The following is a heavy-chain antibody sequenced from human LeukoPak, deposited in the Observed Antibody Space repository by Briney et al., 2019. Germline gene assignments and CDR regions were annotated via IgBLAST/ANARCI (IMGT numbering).Heavy chain of an antibody. CDR1: GYTFTVYY. V-gene: IGHV1-2*06. D-gene: IGHD6-19*01. CDR2: INPNSGGA. CDR3: ARGPRLDSSGWYYGAFDI. Sequence: GASVKVSCKASGYTFTVYYIHWVRQAPGQGLEWMGRINPNSGGADYAQKFQGRVSMTRDTSISTAYMELSSLRSDDTAVYYCARGPRLDSSGWYYGAFDIWGQGTMVTVS. J-gene: IGHJ3*02.